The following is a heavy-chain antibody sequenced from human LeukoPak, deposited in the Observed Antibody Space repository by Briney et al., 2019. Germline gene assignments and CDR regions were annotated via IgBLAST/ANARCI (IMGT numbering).Heavy chain of an antibody. D-gene: IGHD6-13*01. V-gene: IGHV1-18*01. CDR1: GYTFTSYG. CDR2: ISAYNGNT. Sequence: ASVKVSCKASGYTFTSYGISWVRQAPGQGLEWMGWISAYNGNTNYAQKLQGRVTMTTDTSTSTAYMELRSLRSDDTAVYYCARANWGIAAAGRREYFQHWGQGTLVTVSS. J-gene: IGHJ1*01. CDR3: ARANWGIAAAGRREYFQH.